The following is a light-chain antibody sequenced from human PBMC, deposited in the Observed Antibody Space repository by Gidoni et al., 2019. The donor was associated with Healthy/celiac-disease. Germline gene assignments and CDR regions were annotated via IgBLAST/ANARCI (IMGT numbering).Light chain of an antibody. CDR3: SSYTSSSTYV. J-gene: IGLJ1*01. CDR2: EVS. CDR1: SSDVGGYNY. V-gene: IGLV2-14*01. Sequence: QSALPQPASVSGSPGQSITISCTGTSSDVGGYNYVSWYQQHPGKAPKLMIYEVSNRPSGVSNLFSGSKSGNTASLTISGLQAEDEADYYCSSYTSSSTYVFGTGTKVTVL.